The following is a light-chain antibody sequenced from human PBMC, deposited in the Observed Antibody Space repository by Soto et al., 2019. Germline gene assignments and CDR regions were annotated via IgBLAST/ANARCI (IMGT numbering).Light chain of an antibody. CDR1: TSNIGHNY. V-gene: IGLV1-51*01. Sequence: SVLTQPPSVSAAPGQTVTISCSGGTSNIGHNYVSWYQQLPGTAPTLLIYGNDKRPSGIPDRFSGSKSGTSATLAITGLQTGDEADYYCATWDTTLSAVFGGGTKMTVL. CDR2: GND. CDR3: ATWDTTLSAV. J-gene: IGLJ3*02.